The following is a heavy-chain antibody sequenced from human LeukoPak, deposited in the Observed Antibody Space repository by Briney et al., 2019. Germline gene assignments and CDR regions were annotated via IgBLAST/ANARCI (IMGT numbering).Heavy chain of an antibody. CDR3: TTRRQDGW. CDR2: IKSKSDGGTI. Sequence: GGSLRLSCVGSGFTFSDAWKSWVRQAPGKGLEWVGRIKSKSDGGTIDYAAPVKGRFTISRDNSRNTLYLQMNSLKTEDTAVYYCTTRRQDGWWGQGTLVTVS. CDR1: GFTFSDAW. J-gene: IGHJ4*02. D-gene: IGHD2-15*01. V-gene: IGHV3-15*01.